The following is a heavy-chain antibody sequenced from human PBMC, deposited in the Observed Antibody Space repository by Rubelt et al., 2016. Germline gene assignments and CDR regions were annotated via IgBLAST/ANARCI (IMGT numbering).Heavy chain of an antibody. CDR2: IYYSGST. J-gene: IGHJ6*02. CDR3: LSSGTAAATAVYNSARHGRAAARYYV. D-gene: IGHD6-13*01. Sequence: QLQLQESGPGLVKPSETLSLTCTVSGGSISSSSYYWGWIRQPPGKRLEWIGSIYYSGSTYYNPSLKSRVTISVDTSKNQFSLKLSSVTRPKNRYCLRLSSGTAAATAVYNSARHGRAAARYYVWGQGTTVTVSS. V-gene: IGHV4-39*01. CDR1: GGSISSSSYY.